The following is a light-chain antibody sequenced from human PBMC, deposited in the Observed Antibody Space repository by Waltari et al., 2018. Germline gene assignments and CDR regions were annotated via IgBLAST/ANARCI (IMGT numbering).Light chain of an antibody. CDR1: SSNLGSNY. CDR2: RNN. Sequence: QSVLTQPPSASGTPGQGVTISCSGSSSNLGSNYVYWYQQLPGTAPKLLIYRNNQRPSGVPDRFSGSKSGTSASLAISGLRSEDEADYYCAAWDDSLSGWVFGGGTKLTVL. CDR3: AAWDDSLSGWV. V-gene: IGLV1-47*01. J-gene: IGLJ3*02.